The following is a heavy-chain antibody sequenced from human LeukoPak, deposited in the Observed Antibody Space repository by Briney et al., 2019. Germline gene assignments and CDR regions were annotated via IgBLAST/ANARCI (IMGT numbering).Heavy chain of an antibody. CDR3: AIGPPYGGYSD. J-gene: IGHJ4*02. Sequence: PGGSLRLSCAASGFIFNNYGLIWVRQAPGKGLEWVSAISNDGGGTQYADFVEGRFTISRDNSKNTVYLQMNSLRPEDTAVYSCAIGPPYGGYSDWGQGTLVTVSS. CDR2: ISNDGGGT. CDR1: GFIFNNYG. D-gene: IGHD5-12*01. V-gene: IGHV3-23*01.